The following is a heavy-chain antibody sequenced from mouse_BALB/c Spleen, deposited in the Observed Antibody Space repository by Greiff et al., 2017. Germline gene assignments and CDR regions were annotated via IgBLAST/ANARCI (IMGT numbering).Heavy chain of an antibody. J-gene: IGHJ4*01. V-gene: IGHV5-4*02. D-gene: IGHD1-1*01. CDR2: ISDGGSYT. Sequence: EVKVVESGGGLVKPGGSLKLSCAASGFTFSDYYMYWVRQTPEKRLEWVATISDGGSYTYYPDSVKGRFTISRDNAKNNLYLQMSSLKSEDTAMYYCARDYYGSSLGYAMDYWGQGTSVTVSS. CDR3: ARDYYGSSLGYAMDY. CDR1: GFTFSDYY.